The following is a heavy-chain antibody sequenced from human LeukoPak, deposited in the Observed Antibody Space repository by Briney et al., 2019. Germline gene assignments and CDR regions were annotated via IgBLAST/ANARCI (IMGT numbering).Heavy chain of an antibody. V-gene: IGHV5-51*01. CDR3: ARRGYSSSCYYFDY. J-gene: IGHJ4*02. Sequence: GESLKISSKGSGYSFTSYWCGWVRQLPGKGLEWWGIIYTGDSDIRYSPSIQGQVTISADKCISTAYLQWSSLKASDTGMYYCARRGYSSSCYYFDYWGQGTLVTVSS. D-gene: IGHD6-13*01. CDR1: GYSFTSYW. CDR2: IYTGDSDI.